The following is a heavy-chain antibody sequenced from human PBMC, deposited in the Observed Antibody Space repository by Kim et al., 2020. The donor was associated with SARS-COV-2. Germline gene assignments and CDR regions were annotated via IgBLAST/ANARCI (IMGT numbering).Heavy chain of an antibody. D-gene: IGHD6-6*01. V-gene: IGHV3-43*02. Sequence: GSLRLSCAASGFTFDDYAMHWVRQAPGKGLEWVSLISGDGGSTYYADSVKGRFTISRDNSKNSLYLQMNSLRTEDTALYYCAKAVSEYSSSGGMDVWGQGAAVTVSS. CDR1: GFTFDDYA. J-gene: IGHJ6*02. CDR2: ISGDGGST. CDR3: AKAVSEYSSSGGMDV.